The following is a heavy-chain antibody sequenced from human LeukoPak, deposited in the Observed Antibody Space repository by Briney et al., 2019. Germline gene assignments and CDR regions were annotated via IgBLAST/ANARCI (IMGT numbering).Heavy chain of an antibody. CDR2: IYHSRST. CDR3: ARLYYGGITYYYYYMDV. V-gene: IGHV4-38-2*01. J-gene: IGHJ6*03. Sequence: SETLSLTCAVSGYSISSGYYWGWIRQPPGKGLEWIGSIYHSRSTYYNPSLKSRVTISVDTSKNQFSLKLSSVTAADTAVYYCARLYYGGITYYYYYMDVWGKGTTVTVSS. CDR1: GYSISSGYY. D-gene: IGHD4-23*01.